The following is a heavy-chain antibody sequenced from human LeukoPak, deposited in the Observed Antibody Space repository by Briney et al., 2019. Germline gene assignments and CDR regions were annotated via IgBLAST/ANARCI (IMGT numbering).Heavy chain of an antibody. Sequence: GGSLRLSCAVSGFTFSNYAMSWVRQAPGKGLEWVSAITGSGGSSYYADSVKGRFTISRDNTKSTLHLHMNSLRAEDTAVYYCAKASCSSKSCSPAPDYWGQGTLVTVSS. J-gene: IGHJ4*02. D-gene: IGHD2-2*01. CDR2: ITGSGGSS. CDR3: AKASCSSKSCSPAPDY. CDR1: GFTFSNYA. V-gene: IGHV3-23*01.